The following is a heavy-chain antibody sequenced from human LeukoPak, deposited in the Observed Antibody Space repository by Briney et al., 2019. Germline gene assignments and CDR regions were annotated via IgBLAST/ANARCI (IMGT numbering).Heavy chain of an antibody. V-gene: IGHV1-2*02. J-gene: IGHJ3*02. CDR2: IDPNSGGT. Sequence: GASVKVSCKASGYTFTDYYIHWVRQAPGQGLEWMGWIDPNSGGTNFAQKFQGRVTMTTDTSITTAYMELTRLRSDDTAVYYCANLEPVPGGGAFDIWGQGTMVTVSS. CDR3: ANLEPVPGGGAFDI. CDR1: GYTFTDYY. D-gene: IGHD1-14*01.